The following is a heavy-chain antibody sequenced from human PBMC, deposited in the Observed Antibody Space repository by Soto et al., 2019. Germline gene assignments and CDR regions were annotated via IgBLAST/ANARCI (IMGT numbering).Heavy chain of an antibody. CDR2: TSSSSNTI. Sequence: PGGSLRLSCAASGFTFSDYYMSWIRQAPGKGLEWVSYTSSSSNTIYYADSVKGRFTISRDNAKNSLYLQMNSLRGEDTAVYYCVRERTMDRGSVLGPRYYYGMDVWGQGTTVTVSS. V-gene: IGHV3-11*04. J-gene: IGHJ6*02. CDR1: GFTFSDYY. CDR3: VRERTMDRGSVLGPRYYYGMDV. D-gene: IGHD3-10*01.